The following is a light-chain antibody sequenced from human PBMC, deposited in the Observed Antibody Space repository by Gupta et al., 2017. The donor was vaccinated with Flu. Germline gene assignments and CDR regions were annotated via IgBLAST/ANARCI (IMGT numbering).Light chain of an antibody. J-gene: IGLJ3*02. CDR2: DVT. V-gene: IGLV2-11*03. CDR3: CSDATTDTWV. Sequence: SVTISCTGTFSDVGAYNYVSWFQQHPGKAHKLMISDVTKRPAGVPERFSGSKSGNTASLTISGRQAVEEADYYCCSDATTDTWVFGGGTKLTVL. CDR1: FSDVGAYNY.